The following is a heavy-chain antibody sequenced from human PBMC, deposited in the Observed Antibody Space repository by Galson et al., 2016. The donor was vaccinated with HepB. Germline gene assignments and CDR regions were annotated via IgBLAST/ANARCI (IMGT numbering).Heavy chain of an antibody. CDR1: GDSVSSNSAA. CDR2: TYYRSKWSD. D-gene: IGHD2-2*01. V-gene: IGHV6-1*01. CDR3: ASATQMGYCSSVSCLGFDLAY. Sequence: CAISGDSVSSNSAAWNWIRQSPSRGLEWLGRTYYRSKWSDDYAVSVKGRITINPDTSKNQFSLQLYSVTPEDTAVYYCASATQMGYCSSVSCLGFDLAYWGQGTLVTV. J-gene: IGHJ4*02.